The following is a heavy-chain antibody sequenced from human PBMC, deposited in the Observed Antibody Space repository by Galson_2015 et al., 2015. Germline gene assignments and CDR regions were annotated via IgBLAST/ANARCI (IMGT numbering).Heavy chain of an antibody. V-gene: IGHV1-3*04. D-gene: IGHD6-13*01. Sequence: SGYTFNSYDMHWVRQAPGQRLEWMGWINTGNGNTKYSQKMQGRVIITRDTFASTVYLELRSLKSEDTAVYYCARGGTAAEFGWFDPWGQGTLVTVSS. CDR1: GYTFNSYD. J-gene: IGHJ5*02. CDR2: INTGNGNT. CDR3: ARGGTAAEFGWFDP.